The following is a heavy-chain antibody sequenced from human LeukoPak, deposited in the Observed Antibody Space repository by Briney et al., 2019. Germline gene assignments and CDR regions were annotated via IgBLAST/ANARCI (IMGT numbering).Heavy chain of an antibody. Sequence: PGGSLRLSCAASGFTFSSYSMNWVRQAPGKGLEWVSSISSSSSYIYYADSVKGRFTISRDNAKNSLYLQMNSLRAEDTALYYCAKVVTGYWYFDYWGQGTLVTVSS. J-gene: IGHJ4*02. D-gene: IGHD3-9*01. CDR3: AKVVTGYWYFDY. CDR2: ISSSSSYI. CDR1: GFTFSSYS. V-gene: IGHV3-21*04.